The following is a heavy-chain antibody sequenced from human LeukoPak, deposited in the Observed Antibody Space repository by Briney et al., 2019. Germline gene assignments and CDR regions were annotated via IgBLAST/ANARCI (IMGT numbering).Heavy chain of an antibody. CDR1: GGSISSYY. Sequence: SETLSLTCTVSGGSISSYYGSWIRQPAGKGLEWIRRIYTSGSTNYTRSLKSRFTISGDTSKNQFYLNLSSVTAPDTAVYYCAYSSSWSEPHFDYWGQGTLVTVSS. J-gene: IGHJ4*02. D-gene: IGHD6-13*01. CDR2: IYTSGST. CDR3: AYSSSWSEPHFDY. V-gene: IGHV4-4*07.